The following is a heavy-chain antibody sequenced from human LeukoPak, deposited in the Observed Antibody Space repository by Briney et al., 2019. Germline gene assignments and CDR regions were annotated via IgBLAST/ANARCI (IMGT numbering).Heavy chain of an antibody. J-gene: IGHJ3*02. CDR2: INHSGST. D-gene: IGHD1-1*01. CDR3: ARKPGTTRGAFDI. CDR1: GGSFSGYY. Sequence: PSETLSLTCAVYGGSFSGYYWSWIRQPPRKGLEWIGEINHSGSTNYNPSLKSRVTISVDTSKNQFSLKLSSVTAADTAVYYCARKPGTTRGAFDIWGQGTMVTVSS. V-gene: IGHV4-34*01.